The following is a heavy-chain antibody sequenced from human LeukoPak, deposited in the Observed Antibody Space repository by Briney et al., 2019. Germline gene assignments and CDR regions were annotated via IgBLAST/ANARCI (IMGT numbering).Heavy chain of an antibody. CDR2: TDWNGAST. Sequence: RAWGSLRLSCVVSGFTIDDYGMSWVRQVPGKGLEWVSGTDWNGASTGYADSVKGRFSISRDNAKNSLYLQMNSLRAEDTALYYCARSTRYNLDSSGYRDFDYWGQGTLVTVSS. J-gene: IGHJ4*02. D-gene: IGHD3-22*01. CDR3: ARSTRYNLDSSGYRDFDY. V-gene: IGHV3-20*04. CDR1: GFTIDDYG.